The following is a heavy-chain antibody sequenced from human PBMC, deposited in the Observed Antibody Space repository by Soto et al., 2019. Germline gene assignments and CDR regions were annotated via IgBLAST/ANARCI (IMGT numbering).Heavy chain of an antibody. CDR1: GYTFISYY. CDR3: ASFDSSGYYFDY. Sequence: SVNVSCKACGYTFISYYMHWVRQAPGQGLAWMGLMNPSGGSTSYAQKFHGRVTMTRDTSTSTVYMELSSLRSEDPAVYYCASFDSSGYYFDYWGQGTLVTVSS. D-gene: IGHD3-22*01. V-gene: IGHV1-46*01. CDR2: MNPSGGST. J-gene: IGHJ4*02.